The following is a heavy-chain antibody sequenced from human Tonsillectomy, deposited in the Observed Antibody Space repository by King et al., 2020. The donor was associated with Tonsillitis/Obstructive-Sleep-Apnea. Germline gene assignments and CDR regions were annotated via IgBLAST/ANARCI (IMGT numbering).Heavy chain of an antibody. Sequence: VQLVESGGGLVQPGGSLRLSCAASGFTFSSYAMHWVRQAPGKGLEYVSAISSNGGSTYYANSVKGRFTISRDNSKNTLYLQMGSLRAEDMAVYYCARDRGVNVKGFDPWGQGTLVTVSS. CDR3: ARDRGVNVKGFDP. CDR2: ISSNGGST. D-gene: IGHD3-10*01. J-gene: IGHJ5*02. V-gene: IGHV3-64*01. CDR1: GFTFSSYA.